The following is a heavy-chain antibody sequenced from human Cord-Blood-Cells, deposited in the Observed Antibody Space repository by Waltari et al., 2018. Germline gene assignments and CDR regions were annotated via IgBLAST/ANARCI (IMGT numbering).Heavy chain of an antibody. CDR3: ARERPLIGYDSSGYYYIHDY. D-gene: IGHD3-22*01. J-gene: IGHJ4*02. CDR1: GGSFSGYY. CDR2: INHSGST. V-gene: IGHV4-34*01. Sequence: QVQLQQWGAGLLKPSETLSLTCAVYGGSFSGYYWRWIRPPPGKGLEWIGEINHSGSTNYNPSLKSRVTISVDTSKNQFSLKLSSVTAADTAVYYCARERPLIGYDSSGYYYIHDYWGQGTLVTVSS.